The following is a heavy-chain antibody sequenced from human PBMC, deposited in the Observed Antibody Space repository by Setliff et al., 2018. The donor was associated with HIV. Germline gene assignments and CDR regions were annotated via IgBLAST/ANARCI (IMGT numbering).Heavy chain of an antibody. CDR2: IDTDGST. CDR1: GGSITSGNYF. Sequence: PSETLSLTCTVSGGSITSGNYFWTWIRQPAGKGLEWIGHIDTDGSTNYNPSFRSRVTISVDSSKNQFSLKLSSVTAADTAVYYCARDARWLQFPYFDYWGQGTLVTVSS. CDR3: ARDARWLQFPYFDY. D-gene: IGHD5-12*01. J-gene: IGHJ4*01. V-gene: IGHV4-61*09.